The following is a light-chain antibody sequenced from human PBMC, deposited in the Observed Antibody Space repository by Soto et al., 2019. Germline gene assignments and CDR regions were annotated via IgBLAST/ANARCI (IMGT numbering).Light chain of an antibody. CDR1: QNISIS. J-gene: IGKJ1*01. V-gene: IGKV1-39*01. Sequence: DIQMTQSPSSLSASVGDTVTITCRASQNISISANWYQLKTGKAPEVLISAASILRGGVPSRFSGSGSGTHFSLTIRSLHRADFAAYSCQHTYASPPLTFGQGTNV. CDR3: QHTYASPPLT. CDR2: AAS.